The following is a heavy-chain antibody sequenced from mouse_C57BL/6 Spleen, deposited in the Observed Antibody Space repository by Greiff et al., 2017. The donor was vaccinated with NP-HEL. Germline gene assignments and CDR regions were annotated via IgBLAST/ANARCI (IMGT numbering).Heavy chain of an antibody. CDR2: IWSGGST. D-gene: IGHD1-1*02. J-gene: IGHJ1*03. Sequence: VKLVESGPGLVQPSQSLSITCTVSGFSLTSYGVHWVRQSPGKGLEWLGVIWSGGSTDYNAAFISRLSISKDNSKSQVFFKMNRLQADDTAIYYCARNRVGRYFDVWGTGTTVTVSS. CDR1: GFSLTSYG. CDR3: ARNRVGRYFDV. V-gene: IGHV2-2*01.